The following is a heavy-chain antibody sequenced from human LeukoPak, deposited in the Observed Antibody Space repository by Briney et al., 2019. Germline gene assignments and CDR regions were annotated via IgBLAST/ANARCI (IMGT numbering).Heavy chain of an antibody. V-gene: IGHV3-33*01. J-gene: IGHJ3*01. CDR3: AGDRGSGTYHDAFDL. CDR2: IWYDGGNR. CDR1: GFSFSNYA. Sequence: GGSLRLSCAASGFSFSNYAMHWVRQPPGKGLEWVATIWYDGGNRYYADSVEGRFTISRDNSKNTLYLQMNSLRAEDTAVYYCAGDRGSGTYHDAFDLWGQGTMVTVSS. D-gene: IGHD3-10*01.